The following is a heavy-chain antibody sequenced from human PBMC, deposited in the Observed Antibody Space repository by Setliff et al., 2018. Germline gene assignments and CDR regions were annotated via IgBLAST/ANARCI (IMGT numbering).Heavy chain of an antibody. V-gene: IGHV4-4*02. CDR3: ASCRYQVPYDY. CDR1: GVSINSLNW. Sequence: SETLSLTCAVSGVSINSLNWWTWVRQSPGKGLEWIGYIYHDGPSVHYNPSLKSRVTMSVDKSKNQFSLNLNSVTAADTGVYYCASCRYQVPYDYWGQGILVTVS. CDR2: IYHDGPS. J-gene: IGHJ4*02. D-gene: IGHD2-2*01.